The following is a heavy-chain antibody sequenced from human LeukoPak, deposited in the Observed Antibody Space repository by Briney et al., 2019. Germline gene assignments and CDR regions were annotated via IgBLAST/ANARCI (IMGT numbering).Heavy chain of an antibody. J-gene: IGHJ6*03. CDR1: GFTFSSYS. D-gene: IGHD3-3*01. CDR2: ISSSSYI. CDR3: ARVGQYDFWSGYYHHDYYYYYMDV. V-gene: IGHV3-21*01. Sequence: GGSLRLSCAASGFTFSSYSMNWVRQAPGKGLEWVSSISSSSYIYYADSVKGRFTISRDNAKNSLYLQMNSLRAEDTAVYYCARVGQYDFWSGYYHHDYYYYYMDVWGKGTTVTVSS.